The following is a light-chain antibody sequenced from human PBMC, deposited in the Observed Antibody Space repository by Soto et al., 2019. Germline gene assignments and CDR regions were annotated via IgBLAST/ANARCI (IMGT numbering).Light chain of an antibody. V-gene: IGKV1-39*01. CDR2: TAS. CDR1: QSISTY. J-gene: IGKJ1*01. Sequence: DIPMTQSPASLSASVGDRVTITCRASQSISTYLNWYQQKPGKAPKLLIHTASTLQRGVPSRFSGGGSGTDFTLTISGLQPEDFATYYCQQSYTSWTFGQGTKVEIK. CDR3: QQSYTSWT.